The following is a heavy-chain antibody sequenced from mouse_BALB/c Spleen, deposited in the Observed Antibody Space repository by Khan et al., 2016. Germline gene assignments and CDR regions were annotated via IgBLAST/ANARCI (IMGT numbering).Heavy chain of an antibody. CDR2: IWSGGST. CDR3: ARNRGLLGYFDY. J-gene: IGHJ2*01. Sequence: QVQLKQSGPGLVQPSQSLSITCTVSGFSLTSYGVHWVRQSPGKGLEWLGVIWSGGSTDYNAAFISRLSISKDNSKSQVFFKMKSLQANDTAIYYCARNRGLLGYFDYWGQGTTLTVSS. D-gene: IGHD2-3*01. CDR1: GFSLTSYG. V-gene: IGHV2-2*02.